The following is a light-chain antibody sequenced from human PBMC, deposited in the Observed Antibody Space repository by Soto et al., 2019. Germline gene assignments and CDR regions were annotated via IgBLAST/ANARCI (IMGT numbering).Light chain of an antibody. J-gene: IGKJ5*01. CDR3: QQYNDWPPIT. Sequence: EIVLTQSTGPLSLSPGEKAHLSCRAIQSVSSSYLAWYQQKPGQAPRLLIYGASSRATGIPDRFSGSGSGTDFTLTISRLEPEDFAVYYCQQYNDWPPITFGQGTRLENK. CDR1: QSVSSSY. CDR2: GAS. V-gene: IGKV3-20*01.